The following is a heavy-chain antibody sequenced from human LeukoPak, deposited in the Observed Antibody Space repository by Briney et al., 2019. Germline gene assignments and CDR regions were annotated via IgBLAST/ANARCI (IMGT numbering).Heavy chain of an antibody. V-gene: IGHV3-15*07. D-gene: IGHD3-16*01. Sequence: PGGSLRLSCVLSTFTKAWMNWVRQAPGKGLEWVGRVENRGDGMATDYAAPVKGRFIISRDDSKKTVYLQMDSLKTEDTAVYFCTTEYFGGFEYWGQGTLVTVSS. CDR3: TTEYFGGFEY. CDR1: TFTKAW. CDR2: VENRGDGMAT. J-gene: IGHJ4*02.